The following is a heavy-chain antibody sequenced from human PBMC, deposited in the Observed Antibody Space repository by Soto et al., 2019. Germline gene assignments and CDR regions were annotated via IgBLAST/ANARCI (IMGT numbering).Heavy chain of an antibody. CDR1: GFTFGSFW. Sequence: EVQLVESGGGLVQPGGSLRLSCAASGFTFGSFWMHWVRQGPGKGLVWLSRIYGDGSRTTYADSVEGRFTISRDNAKNTVYLQMNSLRAEDTAVYYCARGAGGRYYNDYWGQGTLVNVSS. CDR2: IYGDGSRT. D-gene: IGHD1-26*01. V-gene: IGHV3-74*01. J-gene: IGHJ4*02. CDR3: ARGAGGRYYNDY.